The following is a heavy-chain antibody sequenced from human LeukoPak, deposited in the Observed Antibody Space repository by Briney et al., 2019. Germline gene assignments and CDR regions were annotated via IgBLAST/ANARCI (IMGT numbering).Heavy chain of an antibody. CDR3: ARDPYYYGSGSLYGMDV. Sequence: ASVKVSCKASGYTFTSYYMHWVRQAPGQGLEWMGIINPSGGSTSYAQKFQGRVTITADESTSTAYMELSSLRSEDTAVYYCARDPYYYGSGSLYGMDVWGQGTTVTVSS. D-gene: IGHD3-10*01. CDR1: GYTFTSYY. V-gene: IGHV1-46*01. CDR2: INPSGGST. J-gene: IGHJ6*02.